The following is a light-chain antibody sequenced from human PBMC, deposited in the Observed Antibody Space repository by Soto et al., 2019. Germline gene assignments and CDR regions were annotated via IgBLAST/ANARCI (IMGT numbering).Light chain of an antibody. V-gene: IGLV2-14*01. CDR2: DVN. CDR3: SSYTSSSTYV. Sequence: QSALTQPASVSGSPGQSITVSCSGTSDDVGDYNYVSWYQQHPGKAPKLMIYDVNNRPSGVSNRFSGSKSGNTASLTISGLQAEDEADYYCSSYTSSSTYVFGTGTKVTVL. CDR1: SDDVGDYNY. J-gene: IGLJ1*01.